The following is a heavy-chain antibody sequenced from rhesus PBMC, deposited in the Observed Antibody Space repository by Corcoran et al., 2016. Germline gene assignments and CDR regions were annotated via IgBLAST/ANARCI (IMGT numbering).Heavy chain of an antibody. J-gene: IGHJ6*01. V-gene: IGHV4-106*01. D-gene: IGHD4-4*01. CDR3: ARRETMVAPYGLDS. CDR1: GGSISDSYY. CDR2: IYGSGDST. Sequence: QVQLQESGPGLVKPSETLSPTCAVSGGSISDSYYWSWNRQPPGKGLAWIAYIYGSGDSTSSNPSLKSRGPISTDTSKNQFSLRLSSVTAADPAVYYCARRETMVAPYGLDSWGQGVVVTVSS.